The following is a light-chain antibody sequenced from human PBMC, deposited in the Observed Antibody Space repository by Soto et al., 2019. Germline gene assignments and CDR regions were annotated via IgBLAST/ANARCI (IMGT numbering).Light chain of an antibody. J-gene: IGLJ2*01. Sequence: QSALTQPASVSGSPGQSITISCTGSSSDIGTYNYVSWYQQHPGKAPKLVIYEVTNRPSGVSNRFSGSKSGNAASLTISGLQADDEADYYCSSYTTTNTLVVFGGGTKVTVL. CDR1: SSDIGTYNY. CDR2: EVT. CDR3: SSYTTTNTLVV. V-gene: IGLV2-14*01.